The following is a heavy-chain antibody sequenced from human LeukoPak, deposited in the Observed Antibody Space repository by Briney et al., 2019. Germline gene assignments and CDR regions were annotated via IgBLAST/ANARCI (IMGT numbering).Heavy chain of an antibody. J-gene: IGHJ3*02. CDR1: GYTFTSYY. CDR3: ARENPKRNAFDI. CDR2: INPSGGST. Sequence: ASVKASCKASGYTFTSYYMHWVRQAPGQGLEWMGIINPSGGSTSYAQKFQGRVTMTRDTSTSTVYMELSSLRSEDTAVYYCARENPKRNAFDIWGQGTMVTVSS. V-gene: IGHV1-46*01.